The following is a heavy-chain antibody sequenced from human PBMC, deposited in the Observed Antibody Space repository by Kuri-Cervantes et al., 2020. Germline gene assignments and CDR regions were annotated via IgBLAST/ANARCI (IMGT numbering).Heavy chain of an antibody. Sequence: SETLSLTCTVSGGCISSYYWSWIRQPPGKGLEWIGYIYYSGATNYNPSLKSRVTISVDTSKNQFSLKLISVTAADTAVYYCARVDYGLDYWGQGTLVTVSS. J-gene: IGHJ4*02. CDR1: GGCISSYY. D-gene: IGHD4/OR15-4a*01. CDR3: ARVDYGLDY. V-gene: IGHV4-59*01. CDR2: IYYSGAT.